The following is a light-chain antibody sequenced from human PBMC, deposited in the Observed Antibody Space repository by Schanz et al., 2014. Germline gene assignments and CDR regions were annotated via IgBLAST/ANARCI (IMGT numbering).Light chain of an antibody. CDR1: RSNIGNNY. Sequence: QSVLTQPPSVSAAPGQKVTISCSGSRSNIGNNYVSWYQQLPGTAPKLLIYRNDQRPSGVPDRFSVSKSGTSASLAISGLRSEDEADYYCQSYDSSLSEWVFGGGTKVTVL. CDR3: QSYDSSLSEWV. V-gene: IGLV1-47*01. J-gene: IGLJ3*02. CDR2: RND.